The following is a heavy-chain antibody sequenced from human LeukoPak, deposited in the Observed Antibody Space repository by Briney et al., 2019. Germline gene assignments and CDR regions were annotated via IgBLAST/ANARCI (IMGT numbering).Heavy chain of an antibody. D-gene: IGHD3-22*01. CDR2: IYYSGST. Sequence: SETLSLTCTVSGGSISSYYWSWIRQPPGKGLEWIGYIYYSGSTNYNPSLKSRVTISVDASKNQLSLKLSSVTAADTAVYYCARDLAYDSSGYYAFDIWGQGTMVTVSS. CDR1: GGSISSYY. CDR3: ARDLAYDSSGYYAFDI. J-gene: IGHJ3*02. V-gene: IGHV4-59*01.